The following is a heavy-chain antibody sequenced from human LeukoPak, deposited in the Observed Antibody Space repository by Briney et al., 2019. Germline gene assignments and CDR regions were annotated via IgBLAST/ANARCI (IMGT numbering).Heavy chain of an antibody. V-gene: IGHV1-2*02. J-gene: IGHJ4*02. CDR1: GYTFTGYY. CDR3: ARDMRSPYYYGSGSYSFDY. D-gene: IGHD3-10*01. Sequence: ASVKVSCKASGYTFTGYYMHWVRQAPGQGLEWMGWINPNSGGTNYAQKFQGRVTMTRDTSISTAYMELSRLRSDDTAVYYCARDMRSPYYYGSGSYSFDYWGQGTLVTVSS. CDR2: INPNSGGT.